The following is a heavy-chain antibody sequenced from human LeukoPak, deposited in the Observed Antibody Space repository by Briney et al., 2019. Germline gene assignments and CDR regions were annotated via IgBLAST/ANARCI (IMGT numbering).Heavy chain of an antibody. D-gene: IGHD3-22*01. CDR2: INPNSGGT. V-gene: IGHV1-2*02. Sequence: ASVKVSCKAFGYTFTKEAISWVRQAPGQGLEWMGWINPNSGGTNYAQKFQGRVTMTRDTSISTAYMELSRLRSDDTAVYYCARAGMSGYYYDSSGYGAGAFDIWGQGTMVTVSS. J-gene: IGHJ3*02. CDR1: GYTFTKEA. CDR3: ARAGMSGYYYDSSGYGAGAFDI.